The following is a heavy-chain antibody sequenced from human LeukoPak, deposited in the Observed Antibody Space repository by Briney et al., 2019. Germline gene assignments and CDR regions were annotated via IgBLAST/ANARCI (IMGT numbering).Heavy chain of an antibody. CDR3: ARDTKLDLSRGWDKLYYYYYGIDV. Sequence: VASVKVSCKASGYTFTSYGISWVRQAPGQGLEWMGWISAYNGNTNYAQKLQGRVTMTTDTSTSTAYTELRSLRSADTAVYYCARDTKLDLSRGWDKLYYYYYGIDVWGQGTTVTVSS. J-gene: IGHJ6*02. CDR2: ISAYNGNT. CDR1: GYTFTSYG. V-gene: IGHV1-18*01. D-gene: IGHD6-19*01.